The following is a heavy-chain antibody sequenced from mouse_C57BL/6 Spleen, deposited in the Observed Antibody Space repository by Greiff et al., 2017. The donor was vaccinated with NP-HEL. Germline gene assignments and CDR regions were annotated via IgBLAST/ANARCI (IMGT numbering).Heavy chain of an antibody. J-gene: IGHJ4*01. CDR2: IWSDGST. D-gene: IGHD2-3*01. CDR3: ARHGGDGYYEAMDY. V-gene: IGHV2-6-1*01. Sequence: QVQLQQSGPGLVAPSQSLSITCTVSGFSLTSYGVHWVRQPPGKGLEWLVVIWSDGSTTYNSALKSRLSISKDNSKSQVFLKMNSLQTDDTAIYYCARHGGDGYYEAMDYWGQGTSVTVSS. CDR1: GFSLTSYG.